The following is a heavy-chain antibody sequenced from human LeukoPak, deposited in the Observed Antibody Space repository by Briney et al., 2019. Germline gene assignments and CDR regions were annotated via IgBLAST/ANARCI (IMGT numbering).Heavy chain of an antibody. CDR3: AKGGAYDFWSGYYETLDAFDI. CDR2: ISGSGGST. CDR1: GFTFSSYA. D-gene: IGHD3-3*01. J-gene: IGHJ3*02. V-gene: IGHV3-23*01. Sequence: HPGGSLRLSCAASGFTFSSYAMSWVRQAPGKGLEWVSAISGSGGSTYYADSVKGRFTISRDNSKNTLYLQMNSLRAEDTAVYYCAKGGAYDFWSGYYETLDAFDIWGQGTMVTVSS.